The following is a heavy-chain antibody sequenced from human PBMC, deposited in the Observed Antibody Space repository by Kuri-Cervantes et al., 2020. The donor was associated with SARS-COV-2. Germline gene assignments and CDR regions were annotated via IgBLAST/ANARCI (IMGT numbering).Heavy chain of an antibody. J-gene: IGHJ4*02. CDR2: ISSSSSYT. CDR1: GFTFSYYY. CDR3: ARDSVMPRTWGVISSWRGVDY. V-gene: IGHV3-11*06. D-gene: IGHD6-13*01. Sequence: GESLKISCAASGFTFSYYYMSWLRQAPGKGLEWVSYISSSSSYTNYADSVKGRFTISRDNSKNTLYLQMNSLRAEETAVYYCARDSVMPRTWGVISSWRGVDYWGQGTLVTVSS.